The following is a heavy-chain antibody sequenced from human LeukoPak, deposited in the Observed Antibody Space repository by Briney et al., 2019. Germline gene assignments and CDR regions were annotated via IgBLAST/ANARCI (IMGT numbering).Heavy chain of an antibody. D-gene: IGHD1-26*01. CDR3: ARAYSRSYSHFDD. CDR1: GGSISGYY. V-gene: IGHV4-4*09. Sequence: PSETLSLTCTVSGGSISGYYWSWLRQPPGKGLEWIGYIYTSGSTNYNPSLKSRVTISEDTSKNQFSLRLSSVTAADTAMCFCARAYSRSYSHFDDWGQGTLVSVSS. CDR2: IYTSGST. J-gene: IGHJ4*02.